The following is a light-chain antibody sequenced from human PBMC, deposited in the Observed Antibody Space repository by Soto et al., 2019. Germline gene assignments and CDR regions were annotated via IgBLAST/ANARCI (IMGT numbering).Light chain of an antibody. CDR3: SSYTSSSALGL. Sequence: QSALTQPASVSGSPGQSITISCTGSSSDVGGYNYVSWYQQHPGKAPKLMIYDVSSRPSGVSNRFSGSKSGNTASLTISGLQAEDEADYYCSSYTSSSALGLFGGGTQLTVL. J-gene: IGLJ2*01. CDR2: DVS. V-gene: IGLV2-14*03. CDR1: SSDVGGYNY.